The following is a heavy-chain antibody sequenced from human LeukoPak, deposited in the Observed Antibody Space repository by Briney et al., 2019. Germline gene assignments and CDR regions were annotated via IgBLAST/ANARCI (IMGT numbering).Heavy chain of an antibody. J-gene: IGHJ4*02. CDR2: IYYTGNT. Sequence: SETLSLTCIVSGGSISSYYWSWMRQPPGKGLEWIGYIYYTGNTNYNPSLKSRVTISVDTSKNHFSLKLTSVTAADTAVYYCARGGWSLDYWGQGMLVTVSS. D-gene: IGHD2-15*01. CDR1: GGSISSYY. V-gene: IGHV4-59*01. CDR3: ARGGWSLDY.